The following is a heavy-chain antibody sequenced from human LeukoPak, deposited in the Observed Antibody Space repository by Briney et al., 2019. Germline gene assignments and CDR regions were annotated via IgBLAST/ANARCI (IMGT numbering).Heavy chain of an antibody. CDR1: GYTFTRYD. V-gene: IGHV1-8*01. J-gene: IGHJ3*02. D-gene: IGHD5-18*01. CDR3: ARYGLRALDAFDI. Sequence: ASVKVSCKASGYTFTRYDINWVRQANGQGLEWMGWMNPNSGNTGYAQKFQGRVTMTRNTSISTAYMELSSLKSEDTAVYYCARYGLRALDAFDIWGQGTMVTVSS. CDR2: MNPNSGNT.